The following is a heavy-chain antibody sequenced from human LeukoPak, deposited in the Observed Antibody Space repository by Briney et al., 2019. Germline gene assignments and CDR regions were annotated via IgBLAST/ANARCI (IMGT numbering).Heavy chain of an antibody. Sequence: GGSLRLSCAASGFTFSSYGMHWVRQAPGKGLEWVAVISYDGSNKYCADSVKGRFTISRDNSKNTLYLQMNSLRAEDTAVYYCAKGQRGYDYVWGSSWGQGTLVTVSS. CDR2: ISYDGSNK. J-gene: IGHJ5*02. CDR1: GFTFSSYG. CDR3: AKGQRGYDYVWGSS. V-gene: IGHV3-30*18. D-gene: IGHD3-16*01.